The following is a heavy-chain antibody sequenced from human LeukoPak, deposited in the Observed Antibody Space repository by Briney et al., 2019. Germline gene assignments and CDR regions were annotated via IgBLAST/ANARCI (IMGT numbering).Heavy chain of an antibody. CDR1: GGSFSGYY. CDR2: INHSGST. Sequence: SETLSLTCAVYGGSFSGYYWSWIRQPPGKGLEWIGEINHSGSTNYNPSLKSRVTISVDTSKNQFSLKLISVTAADTAVYYCARAPITGTAPNFDYWGQGTLVTVSS. D-gene: IGHD1-7*01. J-gene: IGHJ4*02. CDR3: ARAPITGTAPNFDY. V-gene: IGHV4-34*01.